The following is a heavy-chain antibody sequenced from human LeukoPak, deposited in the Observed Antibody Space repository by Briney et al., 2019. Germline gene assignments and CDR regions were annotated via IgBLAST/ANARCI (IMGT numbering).Heavy chain of an antibody. CDR3: ARQGDDY. J-gene: IGHJ4*01. CDR1: GFSVSAIY. CDR2: IYSAGTS. V-gene: IGHV3-66*04. D-gene: IGHD3-16*01. Sequence: PGGSLRLSCTVSGFSVSAIYLSWVRQVPGKGLQWVSGIYSAGTSFHAESLEGRFTVSRDFSKNILYLQMNSLRAEDTGVYYCARQGDDYWGHGTLVTVSS.